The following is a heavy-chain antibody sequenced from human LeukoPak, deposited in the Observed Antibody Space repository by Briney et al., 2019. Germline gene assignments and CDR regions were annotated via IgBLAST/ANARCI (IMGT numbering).Heavy chain of an antibody. Sequence: PSETLSLTCTVSGGSISSYYWSWLRQPPGKGLEWIGDIYYSGSANYNPSLKSRVTISVDPSKNQFSLKLSSVTAADTAVYYCARESGYSYGYGFDYYYGMDVWGQGTTVTVSS. CDR2: IYYSGSA. CDR1: GGSISSYY. J-gene: IGHJ6*02. V-gene: IGHV4-59*12. CDR3: ARESGYSYGYGFDYYYGMDV. D-gene: IGHD5-18*01.